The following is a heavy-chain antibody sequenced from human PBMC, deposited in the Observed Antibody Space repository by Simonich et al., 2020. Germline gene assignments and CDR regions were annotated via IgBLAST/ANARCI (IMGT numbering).Heavy chain of an antibody. CDR3: ARPLGIVWAFDI. J-gene: IGHJ3*02. CDR1: GGSFSGYY. Sequence: QVQLQQWGAGLLKPSETLSLTCAVYGGSFSGYYWSWIRQPPGKGLELIGEINHSGSTNYNTSLKSRVTISVDTSKNQFSLKLSSVTAADTAVYYCARPLGIVWAFDIWGQGTMVTVSS. D-gene: IGHD3-16*01. CDR2: INHSGST. V-gene: IGHV4-34*01.